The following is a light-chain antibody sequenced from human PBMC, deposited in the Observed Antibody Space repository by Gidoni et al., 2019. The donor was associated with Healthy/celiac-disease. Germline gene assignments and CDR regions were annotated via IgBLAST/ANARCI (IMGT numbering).Light chain of an antibody. Sequence: DSVVTQSPLSLRVTPGEPSSIYCRSSQSLLHSNGYNYLDWYLQKPGPSPQLLIYLGSHRASGVPDRFSGSCSGTDFPLNISRVEADDVGVYYCMQALQPPLTFGQGTKLEIK. CDR3: MQALQPPLT. V-gene: IGKV2-28*01. CDR2: LGS. J-gene: IGKJ2*01. CDR1: QSLLHSNGYNY.